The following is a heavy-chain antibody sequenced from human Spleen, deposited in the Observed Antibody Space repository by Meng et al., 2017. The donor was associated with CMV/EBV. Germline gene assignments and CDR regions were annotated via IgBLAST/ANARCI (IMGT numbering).Heavy chain of an antibody. CDR2: IKQDGSEK. CDR3: ATGPRYWNDGDGTYYYYGMDV. D-gene: IGHD1-1*01. CDR1: GFTFSRFE. J-gene: IGHJ6*02. V-gene: IGHV3-7*01. Sequence: GGSLRLSCAASGFTFSRFEMNWVRQAPGKGLEWVANIKQDGSEKYYVDSVKGRFTISRDNAKNSLYLQMNSLRAEDTAVYYCATGPRYWNDGDGTYYYYGMDVWGQGTTVTVSS.